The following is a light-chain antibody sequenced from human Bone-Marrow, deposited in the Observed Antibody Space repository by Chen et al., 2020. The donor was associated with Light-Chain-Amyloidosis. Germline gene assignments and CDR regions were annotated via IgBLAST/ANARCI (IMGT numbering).Light chain of an antibody. J-gene: IGLJ3*02. CDR1: SGSIDTNF. V-gene: IGLV6-57*02. CDR2: EDD. Sequence: FFLSQPHSVAESPGRTVTISGSVSSGSIDTNFLQWYQQRPGSVPTIVIFEDDQRPSGVPDRFSGSIDSSSNSASLTISDLRAEDEADYYCQSYERANWVFGGGTKLTVL. CDR3: QSYERANWV.